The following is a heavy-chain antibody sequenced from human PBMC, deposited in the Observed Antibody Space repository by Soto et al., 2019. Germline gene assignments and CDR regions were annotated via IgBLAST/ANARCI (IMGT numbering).Heavy chain of an antibody. D-gene: IGHD2-2*01. Sequence: QVQLQESGPGLVKPSETLSLTCTVSGGSISSYYWSWIRQPPGKGLEWIGYIYYSGSTNYNPSLKSRVTISVDPAQNPFPLKVSSVTAADPAGYYCARGEERVAMPPGYWGQGTLVTVSS. CDR2: IYYSGST. V-gene: IGHV4-59*01. CDR1: GGSISSYY. CDR3: ARGEERVAMPPGY. J-gene: IGHJ4*02.